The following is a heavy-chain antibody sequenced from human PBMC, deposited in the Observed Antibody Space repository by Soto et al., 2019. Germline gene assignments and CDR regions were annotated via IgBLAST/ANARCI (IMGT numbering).Heavy chain of an antibody. CDR1: GFIFSSSG. D-gene: IGHD5-18*01. CDR3: AKWRGSYGIYYYYGMDV. J-gene: IGHJ6*02. CDR2: ISYDGTNK. Sequence: QVQLVESGGGVVQPGRSLRLSCAASGFIFSSSGMHWVRQAPGKGLEWVALISYDGTNKYYADSVKGRFTISRDNSXNXQYLQVSSLRAEDTAVYYGAKWRGSYGIYYYYGMDVWGQGTTVTVSS. V-gene: IGHV3-30*18.